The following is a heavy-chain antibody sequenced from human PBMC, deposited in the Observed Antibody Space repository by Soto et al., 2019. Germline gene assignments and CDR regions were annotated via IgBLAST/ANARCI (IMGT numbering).Heavy chain of an antibody. Sequence: GGSLRLSSAASGFTFSSYAMSWVRQAPGKGLEWVSAISGSGGSTYYADSVKGRFTISRDNSKNTLYLQMNSLRAEDTAVYYCAKDSGSYYFRDWFDPWGQGTLVTVSS. CDR3: AKDSGSYYFRDWFDP. D-gene: IGHD1-26*01. J-gene: IGHJ5*02. V-gene: IGHV3-23*01. CDR1: GFTFSSYA. CDR2: ISGSGGST.